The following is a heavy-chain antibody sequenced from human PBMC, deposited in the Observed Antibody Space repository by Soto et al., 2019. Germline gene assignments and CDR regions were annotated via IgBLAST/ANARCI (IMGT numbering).Heavy chain of an antibody. J-gene: IGHJ6*02. CDR3: ARVSWREKYGMDV. Sequence: PDGSQRHSSAASGCTFRDSDMSWIRQAPGKGLEWISYITFSGNTVYYADSMKGRFTISRDNAKNSLYLQMNRLRAEDTAVYYCARVSWREKYGMDVWGQATTVTVSS. CDR1: GCTFRDSD. V-gene: IGHV3-11*01. CDR2: ITFSGNTV.